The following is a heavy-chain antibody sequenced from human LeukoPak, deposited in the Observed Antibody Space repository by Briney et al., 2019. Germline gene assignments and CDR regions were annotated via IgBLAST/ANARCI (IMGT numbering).Heavy chain of an antibody. Sequence: AAVKVSCKAFNYTFTSYGISWVGQAPGKGLEGMAWISPYNGRTLYSAKLQGRVTLTRDTTTDTAYMELTSLKSADTAVYYGVRSLAVAGTRADWGQGTPVIVSS. J-gene: IGHJ4*02. V-gene: IGHV1-18*01. CDR1: NYTFTSYG. CDR2: ISPYNGRT. D-gene: IGHD6-19*01. CDR3: VRSLAVAGTRAD.